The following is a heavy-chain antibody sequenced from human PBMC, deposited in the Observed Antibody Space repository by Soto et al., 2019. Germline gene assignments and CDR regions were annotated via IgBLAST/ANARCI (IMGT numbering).Heavy chain of an antibody. Sequence: PXETLSLTCTVSGCSIRSGGYNWSWIRQLPGKGLEWIGYIFHTGNTYYNPSLKSRVTISVDTSQNQFSLRLSSVTAADTALYYCARDLGKLITPAPWGQGVLVTVSS. CDR1: GCSIRSGGYN. CDR3: ARDLGKLITPAP. CDR2: IFHTGNT. V-gene: IGHV4-31*03. D-gene: IGHD7-27*01. J-gene: IGHJ1*01.